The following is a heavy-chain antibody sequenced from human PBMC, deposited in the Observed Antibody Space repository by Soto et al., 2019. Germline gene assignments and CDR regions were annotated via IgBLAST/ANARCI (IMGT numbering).Heavy chain of an antibody. CDR3: ARARYSSRWGTFDS. CDR2: IFPTVGTA. D-gene: IGHD6-19*01. Sequence: QVHLEQSGAEVKKPGTSVKVSCKASGGSFSTNEIDWVRQAPGQGLEWMGRIFPTVGTADYAQKFQGRLTRIADGSTATVFMELSRLISADTAVYFCARARYSSRWGTFDSWGQGTQVAVSS. J-gene: IGHJ4*02. CDR1: GGSFSTNE. V-gene: IGHV1-69*01.